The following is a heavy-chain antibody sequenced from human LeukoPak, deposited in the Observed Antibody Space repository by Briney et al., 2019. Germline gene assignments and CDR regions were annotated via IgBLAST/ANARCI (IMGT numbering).Heavy chain of an antibody. D-gene: IGHD1-26*01. CDR2: IISSSSYI. CDR1: GFTFSSYT. CDR3: ARGQWEVQPAYYMDV. J-gene: IGHJ6*03. V-gene: IGHV3-21*01. Sequence: GGSLRLSCAASGFTFSSYTMNWVRQAPGKGLAWVASIISSSSYIYYADSVKGRFTMSRDHAENSLYLQVNSLRAEDTAVYYCARGQWEVQPAYYMDVWGKGTTVTVSS.